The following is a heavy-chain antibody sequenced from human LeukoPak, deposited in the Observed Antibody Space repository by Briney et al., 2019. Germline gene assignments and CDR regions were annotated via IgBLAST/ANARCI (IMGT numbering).Heavy chain of an antibody. Sequence: KASETLSLTCTVSGGSISSYYWSWIRQPPGKGLEWIGYIYYSGSTNYNPSLKSRVTISVDTSKNQFSLKLSSVTAADTAVYYCARDRSYGYYWFDPWGQGTLVTVSS. J-gene: IGHJ5*02. CDR3: ARDRSYGYYWFDP. D-gene: IGHD5-18*01. CDR1: GGSISSYY. CDR2: IYYSGST. V-gene: IGHV4-59*01.